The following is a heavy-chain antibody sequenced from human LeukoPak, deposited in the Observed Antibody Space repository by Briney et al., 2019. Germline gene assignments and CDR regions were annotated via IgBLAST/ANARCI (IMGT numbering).Heavy chain of an antibody. CDR1: GGSFSVYY. J-gene: IGHJ4*02. D-gene: IGHD5-18*01. CDR2: INHSGST. V-gene: IGHV4-34*01. Sequence: PSETLSLTCAVYGGSFSVYYWSWIRQPPGKGLEWIGEINHSGSTNYNPSLKSRVTISVDTSKNQFSLKLSSVTAADTAVYYCAAANSYGYPFDYWGQGTLVTVSS. CDR3: AAANSYGYPFDY.